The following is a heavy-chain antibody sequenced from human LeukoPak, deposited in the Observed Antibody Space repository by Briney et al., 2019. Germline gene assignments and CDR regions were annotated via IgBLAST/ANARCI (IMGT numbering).Heavy chain of an antibody. D-gene: IGHD3-22*01. J-gene: IGHJ4*02. CDR1: GFTVSSNY. CDR2: IYSGGST. V-gene: IGHV3-66*01. CDR3: ARGGAYDSSGYYYASLGFDY. Sequence: PGGSLRLSCAASGFTVSSNYMSWVRQAPGKGLEWVSVIYSGGSTYYADSVKGRFTISRDNSKNTLYLQMNSLRAEDTAVYYCARGGAYDSSGYYYASLGFDYWGQGTLVTVSS.